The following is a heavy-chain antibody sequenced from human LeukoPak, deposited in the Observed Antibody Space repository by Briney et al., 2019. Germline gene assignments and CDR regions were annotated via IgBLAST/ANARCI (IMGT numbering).Heavy chain of an antibody. J-gene: IGHJ4*02. CDR2: VTGRGGSI. Sequence: GESLRLSCVASGFTFSNYAMSWVRQAPGKRLEWVSAVTGRGGSIYYADSVKGRFTISRDNSRNTLFLQMNSLRAEDTAIYYCAKWGDFDILTGHYVSDFWGQGTLVTVSS. V-gene: IGHV3-23*01. D-gene: IGHD3-9*01. CDR3: AKWGDFDILTGHYVSDF. CDR1: GFTFSNYA.